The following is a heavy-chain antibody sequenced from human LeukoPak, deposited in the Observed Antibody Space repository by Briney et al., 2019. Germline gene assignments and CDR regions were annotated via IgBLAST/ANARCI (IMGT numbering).Heavy chain of an antibody. D-gene: IGHD6-13*01. V-gene: IGHV4-59*08. Sequence: SETLSLTCTVSGGSISSCYWSWIRQPPGKGLEWIGYIYYSGSTNYNPSLKSRVTISVDTSKNQFSLKLSSVTAADTAVYYCARGRRIAANLGGYFDYWGQGTLVTVSS. CDR2: IYYSGST. CDR3: ARGRRIAANLGGYFDY. CDR1: GGSISSCY. J-gene: IGHJ4*02.